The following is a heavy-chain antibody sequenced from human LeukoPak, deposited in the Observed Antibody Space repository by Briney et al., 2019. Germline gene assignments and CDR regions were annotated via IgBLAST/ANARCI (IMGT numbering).Heavy chain of an antibody. D-gene: IGHD3-9*01. CDR2: INPNSGGT. CDR3: ARDTTLYDILTGRLDY. Sequence: ASVTVSCRASGYTFTGYYMHWVRQAPGQGLEWMGWINPNSGGTNYAQKFQGRVTMTRDTSISTAYMELSRLRSDDTAVYYCARDTTLYDILTGRLDYWGQGTLVTVSS. CDR1: GYTFTGYY. V-gene: IGHV1-2*02. J-gene: IGHJ4*02.